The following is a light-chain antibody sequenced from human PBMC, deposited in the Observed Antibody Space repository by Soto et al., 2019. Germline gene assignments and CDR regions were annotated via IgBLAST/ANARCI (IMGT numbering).Light chain of an antibody. J-gene: IGLJ2*01. Sequence: QSALTQPPSVSAAPGQKVTISCSGSSSNIGNNYVFWYQQLPGTAPKLLIYDNDKRPSGIPDRFSGSKSGTSATLGITGLQTGDGADYYCATWDRSLSVGVFGGGTKLTVL. CDR1: SSNIGNNY. CDR3: ATWDRSLSVGV. CDR2: DND. V-gene: IGLV1-51*01.